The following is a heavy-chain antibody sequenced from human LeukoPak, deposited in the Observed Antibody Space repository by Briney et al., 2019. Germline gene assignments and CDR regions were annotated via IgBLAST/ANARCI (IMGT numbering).Heavy chain of an antibody. CDR1: GFSISSNY. J-gene: IGHJ3*02. CDR3: ARGGIMISFGGVYVFDI. D-gene: IGHD3-16*01. CDR2: IYSGGST. V-gene: IGHV3-53*01. Sequence: LGGSLRLSCAASGFSISSNYISWVRQAPGKGLEWVSVIYSGGSTFFADTVKGRFTISRDNSKTTMYLQMNSLRAEDTAVYYCARGGIMISFGGVYVFDIWGQGTMVTVSS.